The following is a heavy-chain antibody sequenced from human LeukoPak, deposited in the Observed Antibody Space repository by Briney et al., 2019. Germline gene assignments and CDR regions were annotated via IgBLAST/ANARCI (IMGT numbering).Heavy chain of an antibody. V-gene: IGHV1-69-2*01. CDR1: GYTFTDYY. J-gene: IGHJ4*02. CDR3: VTDLRDRNIYS. Sequence: ASVKISCKASGYTFTDYYVHWVQQAPGKGLEWMGHFDPEDGETIYAERFQGRVSITADTSADTAYMEMSGLRSEDTAVYYCVTDLRDRNIYSWGQGTLVTVSS. CDR2: FDPEDGET. D-gene: IGHD1-14*01.